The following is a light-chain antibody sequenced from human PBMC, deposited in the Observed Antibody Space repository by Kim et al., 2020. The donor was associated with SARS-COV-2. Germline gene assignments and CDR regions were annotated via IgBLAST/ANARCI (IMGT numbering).Light chain of an antibody. CDR1: QSIIVY. J-gene: IGKJ2*01. CDR2: GAS. V-gene: IGKV1-39*01. Sequence: YASVGDRVNSTGRASQSIIVYLNWYQQTSGKAPKLLIYGASSLQSGVPSRFSGSGSGTDFTLTISSLQPEDFATYYCQQTDSIPYTFGRGTKLEI. CDR3: QQTDSIPYT.